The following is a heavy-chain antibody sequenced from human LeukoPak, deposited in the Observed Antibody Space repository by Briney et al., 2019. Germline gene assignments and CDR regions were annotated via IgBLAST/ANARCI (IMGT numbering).Heavy chain of an antibody. D-gene: IGHD5-18*01. J-gene: IGHJ4*02. CDR1: GYSFTSFG. CDR3: ARDLGEDTTMIFFDY. CDR2: ISAYNGNT. Sequence: ASVKVSCKASGYSFTSFGISWVRQAPGQGPEWVGWISAYNGNTNYVQNLQGRVTMTTDTSTNTAYVELRSLRSDDTAVYYCARDLGEDTTMIFFDYWGQGTPVTVSS. V-gene: IGHV1-18*01.